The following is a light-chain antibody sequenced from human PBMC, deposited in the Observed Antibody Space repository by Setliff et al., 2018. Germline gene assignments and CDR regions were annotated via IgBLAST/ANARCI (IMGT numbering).Light chain of an antibody. CDR2: DVT. CDR3: LSYTSDTTHAV. J-gene: IGLJ2*01. CDR1: SRDVGGYNF. Sequence: SVLTQPAAVSGSPGQSIAISCTGTSRDVGGYNFVSWYQQHPDKAPKLLIYDVTVRPSGVSDRFSGSKSGNTASLTISGLQAEDEADYYCLSYTSDTTHAVFGGGTKVTVL. V-gene: IGLV2-14*01.